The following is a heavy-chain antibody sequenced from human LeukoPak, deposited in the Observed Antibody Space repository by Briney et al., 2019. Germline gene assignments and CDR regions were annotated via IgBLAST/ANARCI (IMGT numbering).Heavy chain of an antibody. D-gene: IGHD6-19*01. CDR2: IYTSGST. J-gene: IGHJ4*02. V-gene: IGHV4-4*07. CDR3: TRGYSSGWSEYFDY. Sequence: SETLSLTCTVSGDSISPYSWNWIRQPAGKGLEWIGHIYTSGSTNYNPSLKSRVTMSVDTSKNQFSLKLSSVTAADTAVYYCTRGYSSGWSEYFDYWGQGTLVTVSS. CDR1: GDSISPYS.